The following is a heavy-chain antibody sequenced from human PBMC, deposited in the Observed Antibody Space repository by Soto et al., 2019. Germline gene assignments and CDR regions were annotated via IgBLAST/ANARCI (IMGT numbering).Heavy chain of an antibody. CDR2: IIPILGIA. J-gene: IGHJ4*02. CDR3: EGGNGEIMTYLAY. V-gene: IGHV1-69*02. Sequence: SVKVSCKACGGTFSCNTISWVRQDPGKGLEWMGRIIPILGIANYAQKFQGRVTITADKSTSTAYMELSSLRSEDTAVYYGEGGNGEIMTYLAYWGKGTLVPVSS. D-gene: IGHD3-16*01. CDR1: GGTFSCNT.